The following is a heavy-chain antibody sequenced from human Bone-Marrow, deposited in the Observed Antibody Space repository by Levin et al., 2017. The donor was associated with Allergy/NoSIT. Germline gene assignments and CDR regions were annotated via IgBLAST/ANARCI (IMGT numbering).Heavy chain of an antibody. Sequence: GESLKISCTASGFTRGDYAMSWFRQAPGKGLEWVGFIRSKAYGGTTEYAASVKGRFTISRDDSKSIAYLQMNSLKTEDTGVYYCSSRGYSDYDPAIFYYYGMDVWGQGTTVTVSS. CDR1: GFTRGDYA. D-gene: IGHD5-12*01. CDR2: IRSKAYGGTT. V-gene: IGHV3-49*03. CDR3: SSRGYSDYDPAIFYYYGMDV. J-gene: IGHJ6*02.